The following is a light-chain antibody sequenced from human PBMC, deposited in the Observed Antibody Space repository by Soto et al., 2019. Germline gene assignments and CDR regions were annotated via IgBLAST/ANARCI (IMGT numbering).Light chain of an antibody. CDR2: GAS. Sequence: EIVLTQSPGTLSLYRGERATLSCRASQTVNSIYFAWYQRKPGQAPRLLIYGASNRATGIPDRFSGSGSGTDLTLTISRREAEDFGVYYCQQYDTSPRTVGQGTKVEIK. J-gene: IGKJ1*01. V-gene: IGKV3-20*01. CDR3: QQYDTSPRT. CDR1: QTVNSIY.